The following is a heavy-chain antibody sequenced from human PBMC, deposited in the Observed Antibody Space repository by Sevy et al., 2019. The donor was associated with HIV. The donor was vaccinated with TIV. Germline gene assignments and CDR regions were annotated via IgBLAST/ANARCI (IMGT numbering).Heavy chain of an antibody. CDR3: ARLSYQFGVRDY. D-gene: IGHD3-3*01. CDR2: IYYSGST. J-gene: IGHJ4*02. V-gene: IGHV4-39*01. Sequence: SDTLSLTCTVSGGSISSSSYYWGWIRQPPGKGLEWIGSIYYSGSTYYNPSLKSRVTISVDTSKNQFSLKLSSVTAADTAVYYCARLSYQFGVRDYWGQGTLVTVSS. CDR1: GGSISSSSYY.